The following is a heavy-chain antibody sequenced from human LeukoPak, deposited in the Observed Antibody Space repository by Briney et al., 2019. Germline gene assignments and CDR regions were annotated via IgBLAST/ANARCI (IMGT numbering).Heavy chain of an antibody. V-gene: IGHV4-31*03. Sequence: SETLSLTCTVSGGSIYSGGYYWSWIRQHPGKGLEWIGYIYYTGSTYYNPSLKSRVAISVDTSKNQFSLILSSVTAADTAVYYCARNADGSGNLLPFYFDYWGPGTLVTVSS. J-gene: IGHJ4*02. CDR1: GGSIYSGGYY. CDR3: ARNADGSGNLLPFYFDY. D-gene: IGHD3-10*01. CDR2: IYYTGST.